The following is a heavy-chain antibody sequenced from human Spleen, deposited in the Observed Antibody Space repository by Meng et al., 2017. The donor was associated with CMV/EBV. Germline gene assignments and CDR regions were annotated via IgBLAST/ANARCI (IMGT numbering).Heavy chain of an antibody. CDR3: AKVSDCSSTSCYSGMDV. V-gene: IGHV3-30-3*01. J-gene: IGHJ6*02. D-gene: IGHD2-2*02. CDR2: ISYDGSRE. Sequence: GESLKISCAASGFLFSSYAINWVRQAPGKGLEWVAIISYDGSREYYIDSVKGRFTISRDNSKNTLYLQMNSLRAEDTAVYYCAKVSDCSSTSCYSGMDVWGQGTTVTVSS. CDR1: GFLFSSYA.